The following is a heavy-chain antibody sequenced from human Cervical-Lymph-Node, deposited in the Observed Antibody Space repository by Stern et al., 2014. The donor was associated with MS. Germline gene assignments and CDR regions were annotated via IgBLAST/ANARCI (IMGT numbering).Heavy chain of an antibody. Sequence: HAPLVHSGSHLKKPGASVEFSCKCSEYTFITYYIQLFLMAPGQVLELITLDSANGGSARYAQKFQGGVTMASDTSTSTVSMELSSLRSEDTAVYYCATRYDSSGNYGMEVWGQGTTVIVSS. CDR2: DSANGGSA. J-gene: IGHJ6*02. V-gene: IGHV1-46*01. CDR1: EYTFITYY. CDR3: ATRYDSSGNYGMEV. D-gene: IGHD5-12*01.